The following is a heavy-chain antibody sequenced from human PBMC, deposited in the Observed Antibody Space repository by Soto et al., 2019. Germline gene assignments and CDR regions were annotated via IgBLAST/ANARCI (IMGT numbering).Heavy chain of an antibody. D-gene: IGHD1-26*01. Sequence: QVPLVESGGGVVQPGRSLRLSCAASGFTFSSYGKHWVRQAPGKGLEWVAVISYDGSNKYYADSVKGRFTISRDNSKNTLYLQMNSLRAEDTAVYYCANQPSGSYLYYFDYWGQGTLVTVSS. CDR2: ISYDGSNK. J-gene: IGHJ4*02. V-gene: IGHV3-30*18. CDR1: GFTFSSYG. CDR3: ANQPSGSYLYYFDY.